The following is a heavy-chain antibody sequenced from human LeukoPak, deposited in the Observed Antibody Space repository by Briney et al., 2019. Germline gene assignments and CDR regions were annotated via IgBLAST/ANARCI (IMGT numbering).Heavy chain of an antibody. J-gene: IGHJ4*02. D-gene: IGHD3-10*01. CDR2: TWYDGSSE. CDR3: AKDRGVVRGVDY. CDR1: GFTFSAHG. Sequence: GGSLRLSCAASGFTFSAHGMHWVRQAPGKGLEGVALTWYDGSSEYYAASVKGRLAISRDNSKNTLYLQMNSLRAEDTAVYYCAKDRGVVRGVDYWGQGTLVTVSS. V-gene: IGHV3-33*06.